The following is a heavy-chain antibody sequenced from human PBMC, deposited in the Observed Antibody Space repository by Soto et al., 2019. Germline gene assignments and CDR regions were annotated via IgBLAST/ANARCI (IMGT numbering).Heavy chain of an antibody. V-gene: IGHV4-59*01. CDR3: ARLATRYYFDY. J-gene: IGHJ4*02. Sequence: QVQLQESGPGLVKPSETLSLTCTVSGGSISSYYWSWIRQPPGKGLEWIGYIYYSGSTHYNPSLKIRVTISVDTSKNPFSLKMSSVTAADTAVYYCARLATRYYFDYWGQGTLVTVSS. D-gene: IGHD4-17*01. CDR1: GGSISSYY. CDR2: IYYSGST.